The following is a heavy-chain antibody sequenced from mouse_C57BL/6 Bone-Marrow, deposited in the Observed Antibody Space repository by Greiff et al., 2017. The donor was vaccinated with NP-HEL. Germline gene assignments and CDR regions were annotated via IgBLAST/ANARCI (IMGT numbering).Heavy chain of an antibody. CDR1: GYAFTNYL. CDR2: INPGSGGT. V-gene: IGHV1-54*01. D-gene: IGHD4-1*01. Sequence: QVQLQQSGAELVRPGTSVKVSCKASGYAFTNYLIEWVKQRPGQGLEWIGVINPGSGGTNYNEKFKGKATLTADKSTSTAYMQLRSLASEDSEVYVCAREITGTAFDYWGQGTTLTVSS. J-gene: IGHJ2*01. CDR3: AREITGTAFDY.